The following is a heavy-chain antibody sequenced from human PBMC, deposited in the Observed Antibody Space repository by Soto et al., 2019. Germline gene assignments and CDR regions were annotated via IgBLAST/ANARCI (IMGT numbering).Heavy chain of an antibody. J-gene: IGHJ4*02. D-gene: IGHD6-13*01. CDR1: GFTFRSFT. CDR3: ARVTGIAAAGKIDY. Sequence: GGSLRLSCAASGFTFRSFTMNWVRQAPGKGLEWVSTISSNSAYIYYTDALRGRFTISRDNAKNSLHLQMNSLRAEDTAVYYCARVTGIAAAGKIDYWGQGTLVTVSS. CDR2: ISSNSAYI. V-gene: IGHV3-21*01.